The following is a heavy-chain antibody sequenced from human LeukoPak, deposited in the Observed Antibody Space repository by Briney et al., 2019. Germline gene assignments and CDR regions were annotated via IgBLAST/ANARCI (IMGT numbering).Heavy chain of an antibody. CDR3: AKDRNYSDSSGYYDY. Sequence: PGGSLRLSCAASGFTFDDYAMHWVRQAPGKGLEWVSGISWNSGSIGYADSVKGRFTISRDNAKNSLYLQMNSLRAEDTALYYCAKDRNYSDSSGYYDYWGQGTLVTVSS. CDR1: GFTFDDYA. V-gene: IGHV3-9*01. D-gene: IGHD3-22*01. CDR2: ISWNSGSI. J-gene: IGHJ4*02.